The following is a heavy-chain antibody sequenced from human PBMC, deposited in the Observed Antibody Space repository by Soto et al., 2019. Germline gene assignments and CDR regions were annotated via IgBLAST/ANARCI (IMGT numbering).Heavy chain of an antibody. J-gene: IGHJ3*02. CDR1: GFTFSSYG. V-gene: IGHV3-33*01. Sequence: GGSLRLSCAASGFTFSSYGMHWVRQAPGKGLEWVAVIWYDGSNKYYADSVKGRFTISRDNSKNTLYLQMNSLRAEDTAVYYCARDFYYYGSGSYDPNDAFDIWGQGTMVTVSS. D-gene: IGHD3-10*01. CDR2: IWYDGSNK. CDR3: ARDFYYYGSGSYDPNDAFDI.